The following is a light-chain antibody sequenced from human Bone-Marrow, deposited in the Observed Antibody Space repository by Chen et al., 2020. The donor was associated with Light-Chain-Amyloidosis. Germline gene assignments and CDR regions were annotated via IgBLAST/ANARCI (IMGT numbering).Light chain of an antibody. V-gene: IGLV3-21*02. CDR2: DDS. CDR3: QVWDRSSDRPM. J-gene: IGLJ3*02. Sequence: SYVLTQPSSVSVAPGQTATIACGGNNIGSTSVLWYQQTPGQAPLLVVYDDSDRPSGIPERLSGSNSGNTATLTISRVEAGDEADYYCQVWDRSSDRPMFGGGTKLTVL. CDR1: NIGSTS.